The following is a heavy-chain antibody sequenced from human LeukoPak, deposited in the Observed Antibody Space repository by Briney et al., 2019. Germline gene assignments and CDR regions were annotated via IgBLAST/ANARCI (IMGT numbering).Heavy chain of an antibody. CDR3: ARVGQLVFDY. Sequence: GASVKVSCKTSGYTFTNGYLHWVRQAPGQGLEWVGIINPGDGSTKYAQKFQGRVTVTRDTSTSTVYMELSILGSEDTAVYYCARVGQLVFDYWGQGTLVTVSS. CDR1: GYTFTNGY. CDR2: INPGDGST. D-gene: IGHD6-6*01. J-gene: IGHJ4*02. V-gene: IGHV1-46*03.